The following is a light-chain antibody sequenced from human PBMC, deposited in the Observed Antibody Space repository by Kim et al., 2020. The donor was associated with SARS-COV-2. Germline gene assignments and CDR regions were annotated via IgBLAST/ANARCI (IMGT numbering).Light chain of an antibody. CDR3: QQYYSYAKT. CDR2: AAC. V-gene: IGKV1-8*01. J-gene: IGKJ2*01. CDR1: QGISSY. Sequence: YASTGERVSITWRASQGISSYLAWYQQKPGKAPKLLIYAACTLQSGVPSRFSGSGSGTDFTLTISCLQSEDFATYYCQQYYSYAKTFGQGTKLEIK.